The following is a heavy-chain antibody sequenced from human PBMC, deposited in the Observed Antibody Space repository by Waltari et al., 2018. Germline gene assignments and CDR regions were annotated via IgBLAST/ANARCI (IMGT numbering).Heavy chain of an antibody. J-gene: IGHJ3*02. D-gene: IGHD3-10*01. CDR3: ARGAYYYGSGSSDAFDI. Sequence: QVQLVQSGAEVKKPGASVKVSCKASGYTFTSYAMHWVRQAPGQRLEWMGWINAGNGNTKYSQKFQGIVTITRDTSASTAYMELSSLRSEDTAVYYCARGAYYYGSGSSDAFDIWGQGTMVTVSS. CDR2: INAGNGNT. CDR1: GYTFTSYA. V-gene: IGHV1-3*01.